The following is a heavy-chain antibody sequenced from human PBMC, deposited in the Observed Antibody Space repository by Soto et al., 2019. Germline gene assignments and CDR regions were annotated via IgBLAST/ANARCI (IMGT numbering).Heavy chain of an antibody. Sequence: QVQLQESGPGLVKPSQTLSLTCSVSAGSISSDGFYWNWIRQPPGKVLEWIGYIYHSGGTYSSPSLRSRVTIAVDTSKNQFTLKLSSVTAADTAVYYCARDRGGYGVFDYWGQGTLVTVSS. CDR3: ARDRGGYGVFDY. CDR1: AGSISSDGFY. V-gene: IGHV4-31*03. D-gene: IGHD5-12*01. CDR2: IYHSGGT. J-gene: IGHJ4*02.